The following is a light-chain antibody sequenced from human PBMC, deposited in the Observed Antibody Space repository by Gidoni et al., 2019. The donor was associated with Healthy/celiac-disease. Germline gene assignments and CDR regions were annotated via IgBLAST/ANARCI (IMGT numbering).Light chain of an antibody. V-gene: IGKV3-15*01. CDR3: QQYNNWPPWT. CDR1: QSVSSN. CDR2: GAS. J-gene: IGKJ2*02. Sequence: EIVMTHSPATLSVSPGERATLSCRASQSVSSNLAWYQQKPGQAPRPLIYGASTRATGIPARLSGSGSGTEFTLTISSLQSEDFAVYYCQQYNNWPPWTFGQGTKLEIK.